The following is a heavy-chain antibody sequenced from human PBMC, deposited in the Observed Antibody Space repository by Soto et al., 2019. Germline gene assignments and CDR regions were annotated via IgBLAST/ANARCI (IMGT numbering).Heavy chain of an antibody. CDR3: ARGGGPYVWFNEF. CDR2: IIPVFGTT. Sequence: SVKVSCKASGGLFSSFAISWVRQAPGQGLEWMGGIIPVFGTTNYAQKFQGRVTITADESTNTAYMELSSLTSDDTAMYYCARGGGPYVWFNEFWGQGTQVTVAS. CDR1: GGLFSSFA. V-gene: IGHV1-69*13. J-gene: IGHJ4*02. D-gene: IGHD3-16*01.